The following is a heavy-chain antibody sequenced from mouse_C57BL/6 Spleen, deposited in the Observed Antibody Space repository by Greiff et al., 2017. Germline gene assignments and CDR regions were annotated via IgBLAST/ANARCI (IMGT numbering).Heavy chain of an antibody. J-gene: IGHJ4*01. D-gene: IGHD2-2*01. CDR2: ISSGSSTI. CDR1: GFTFSDYG. V-gene: IGHV5-17*01. Sequence: EVQVVESGGGLVKPGGSLKLSCAASGFTFSDYGMHWVRQAPEKGLEWVAYISSGSSTIYYADTVKGRFTISRDNAKNTLFLQMTSLRSEDTAMYYCARRGGYDEYYYAMDYWGQGTSVTVSS. CDR3: ARRGGYDEYYYAMDY.